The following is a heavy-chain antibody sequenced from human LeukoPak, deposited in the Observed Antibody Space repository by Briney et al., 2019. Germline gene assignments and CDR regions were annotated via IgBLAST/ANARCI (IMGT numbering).Heavy chain of an antibody. Sequence: GSLRLSCAASGFTFSSYVMTWVRQAPGKGLEWVSSINAGGATTYYADSVKGRFTVSRDNSKNTLYLQMNSLRAEDTAVYYCAKSAGYYAPFDYWGQGTLVTVSA. CDR3: AKSAGYYAPFDY. CDR2: INAGGATT. CDR1: GFTFSSYV. V-gene: IGHV3-23*01. J-gene: IGHJ4*02. D-gene: IGHD3-9*01.